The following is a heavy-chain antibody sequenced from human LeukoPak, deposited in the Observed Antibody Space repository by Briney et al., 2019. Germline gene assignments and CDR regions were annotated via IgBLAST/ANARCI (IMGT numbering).Heavy chain of an antibody. Sequence: GRSLRLSWSASRFTVSNYGVRWVRHPPGKWREWGALVSYDANTKYHADSVKGRFTISRDNSQNTLYLEMNSLRAEDTAVYYCAKDVRHCISNSCWQDHWGQGVPVTVSS. J-gene: IGHJ4*02. V-gene: IGHV3-30*18. CDR3: AKDVRHCISNSCWQDH. CDR2: VSYDANTK. CDR1: RFTVSNYG. D-gene: IGHD2-2*01.